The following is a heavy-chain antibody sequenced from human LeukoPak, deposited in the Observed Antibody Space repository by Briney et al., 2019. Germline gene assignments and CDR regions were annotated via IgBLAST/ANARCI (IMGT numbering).Heavy chain of an antibody. V-gene: IGHV4-34*01. CDR2: INHSGRT. CDR3: ARLNDSSGYYYFDY. CDR1: GGSFSGYY. D-gene: IGHD3-22*01. J-gene: IGHJ4*02. Sequence: SETLSLTCAVYGGSFSGYYWSWIRQPPGKGLEWIGEINHSGRTNYNPSLKSRVTISVDTSKNQFSLKLSSVTAADTAVYYCARLNDSSGYYYFDYWGQGTLVTVSS.